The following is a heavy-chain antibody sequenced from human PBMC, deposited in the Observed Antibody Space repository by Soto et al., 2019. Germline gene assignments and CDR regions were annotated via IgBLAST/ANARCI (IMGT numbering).Heavy chain of an antibody. CDR3: AQDRGWGVVSPSHDY. CDR2: ISDSSSTI. J-gene: IGHJ4*02. D-gene: IGHD2-21*01. CDR1: GFTFSSHS. Sequence: HPGGSLRLSCAASGFTFSSHSMNWVRQVPGKGLEWVSYISDSSSTIYYADSVKGRFTISRDNAKNSLYLQINSLRDEDTALYFCAQDRGWGVVSPSHDYWGQGTLVTVSS. V-gene: IGHV3-48*02.